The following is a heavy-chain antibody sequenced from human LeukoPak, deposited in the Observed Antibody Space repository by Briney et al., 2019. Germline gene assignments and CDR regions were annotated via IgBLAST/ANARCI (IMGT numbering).Heavy chain of an antibody. D-gene: IGHD2-15*01. J-gene: IGHJ5*02. V-gene: IGHV1-69*04. CDR1: GYTFTSYY. CDR3: ARESPRYCSGGSCLGGWFDP. CDR2: IIPILGIA. Sequence: GASVKVSCKASGYTFTSYYMHWVRQAPGQGLEWMGRIIPILGIANYAQKFQGRVTITADKSTSTAYMELSSLRSEDTAVYYCARESPRYCSGGSCLGGWFDPWGQGTLVTVSS.